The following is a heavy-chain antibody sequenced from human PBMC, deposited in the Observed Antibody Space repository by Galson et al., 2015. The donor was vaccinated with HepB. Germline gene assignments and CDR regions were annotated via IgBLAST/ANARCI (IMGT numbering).Heavy chain of an antibody. CDR3: AKEFADSSGYYYLDY. V-gene: IGHV3-43*01. D-gene: IGHD3-22*01. CDR1: GFTFDDYA. J-gene: IGHJ4*02. CDR2: ISWDGGST. Sequence: SLRLSCAASGFTFDDYAMHWVRQAPGKGLEWVSLISWDGGSTYYADSVKGRFTISRDNSKNSLYLQMNSLRTEDTALYYCAKEFADSSGYYYLDYWGQGTLVTVSS.